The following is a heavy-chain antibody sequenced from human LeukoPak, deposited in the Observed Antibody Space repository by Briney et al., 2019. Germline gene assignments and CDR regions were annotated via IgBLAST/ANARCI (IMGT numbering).Heavy chain of an antibody. V-gene: IGHV4-34*01. D-gene: IGHD6-19*01. J-gene: IGHJ4*02. CDR2: INHSGST. CDR1: GGSFSGYY. Sequence: SETLSLTCAVYGGSFSGYYWSWIRQPPGKGLEWIGEINHSGSTNYNPSLKSRVTISVDTSKNQFSLKLSSVTAADTAVYYCARCLSSGWYNYWGQGTLVAVSS. CDR3: ARCLSSGWYNY.